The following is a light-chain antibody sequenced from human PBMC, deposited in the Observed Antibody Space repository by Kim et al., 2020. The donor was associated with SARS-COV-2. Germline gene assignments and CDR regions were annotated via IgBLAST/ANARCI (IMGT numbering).Light chain of an antibody. Sequence: SPGPTASITCSGDKLGDKYACWYQPKPGQSPVLVIYQDSKRPSGIPERFSGSNSGNTATLTISGTQAMDEADYYCQAWDSSTAVVFGGGTKLTVL. CDR1: KLGDKY. V-gene: IGLV3-1*01. CDR3: QAWDSSTAVV. CDR2: QDS. J-gene: IGLJ2*01.